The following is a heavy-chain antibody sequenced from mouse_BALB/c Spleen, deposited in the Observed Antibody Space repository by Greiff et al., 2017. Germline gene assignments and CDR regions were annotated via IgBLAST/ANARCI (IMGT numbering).Heavy chain of an antibody. D-gene: IGHD2-1*01. Sequence: VQLQQSGAELVRPWSSVKISCKASGYAFRSYWMNWVKQRPGQGLEWIGQIYPGDGDTNYNGKFKGKATLTADKSSSTAYMQLSSLTSEDSAVYFCAIYYPFAYWGQGTLVTVSA. V-gene: IGHV1-80*01. CDR3: AIYYPFAY. CDR2: IYPGDGDT. CDR1: GYAFRSYW. J-gene: IGHJ3*01.